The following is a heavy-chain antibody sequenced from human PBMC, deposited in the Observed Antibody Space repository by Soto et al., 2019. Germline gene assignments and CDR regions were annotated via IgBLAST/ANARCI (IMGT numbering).Heavy chain of an antibody. CDR1: GGTFSSYT. J-gene: IGHJ5*02. Sequence: ASVKVSCKASGGTFSSYTISWVRQAPGQGLEWMGRIIPILGIANYAQKFQGRVTITADKSTSTAYMELSSLRSEDTAVYYCARDLGLRYFDWLLLEYNWFDPWGQGTLVTVSS. CDR2: IIPILGIA. D-gene: IGHD3-9*01. CDR3: ARDLGLRYFDWLLLEYNWFDP. V-gene: IGHV1-69*04.